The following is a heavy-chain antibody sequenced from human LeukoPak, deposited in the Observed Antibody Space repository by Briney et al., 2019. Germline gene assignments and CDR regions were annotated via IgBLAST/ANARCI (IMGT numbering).Heavy chain of an antibody. V-gene: IGHV4-39*07. CDR2: IHYSGST. Sequence: SETLSLTCTVSGGSISSSSYYWAWIRQPPGKGLEGIGSIHYSGSTYYNPSLQSRVTISIDTSKNQFSLKLRFVTAADTAVYYCARDRTVDYWGQGTLVTVSS. CDR3: ARDRTVDY. CDR1: GGSISSSSYY. J-gene: IGHJ4*02.